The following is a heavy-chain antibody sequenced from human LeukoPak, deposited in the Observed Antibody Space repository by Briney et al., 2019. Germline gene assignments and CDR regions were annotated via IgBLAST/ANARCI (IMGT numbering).Heavy chain of an antibody. D-gene: IGHD6-6*01. CDR3: ARNKRLVGGLDY. J-gene: IGHJ4*02. Sequence: SETLSLTCTVSGGSISSYYWSWIRQPAGKGLEWIGRIYTSGSTNYNPSLKSRVTMSIDTSKNQFSLKLNSVTAADTAVYYCARNKRLVGGLDYWGQGTLVTVSS. CDR1: GGSISSYY. V-gene: IGHV4-4*07. CDR2: IYTSGST.